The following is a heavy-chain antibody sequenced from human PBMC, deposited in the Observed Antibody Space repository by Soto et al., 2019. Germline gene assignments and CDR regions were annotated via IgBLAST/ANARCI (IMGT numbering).Heavy chain of an antibody. CDR1: GGSIISSNC. D-gene: IGHD6-19*01. J-gene: IGHJ6*02. V-gene: IGHV4-4*02. CDR2: IYHSGST. Sequence: PSETLSLTCAVSGGSIISSNCLILFRHPPGKVLEWIGEIYHSGSTNYNPSLKSRVTISVDKSKNQFSLKLSSVTAADTAVYYCARIPGIAVAGPYYYYGMDVWGQGTTVTVS. CDR3: ARIPGIAVAGPYYYYGMDV.